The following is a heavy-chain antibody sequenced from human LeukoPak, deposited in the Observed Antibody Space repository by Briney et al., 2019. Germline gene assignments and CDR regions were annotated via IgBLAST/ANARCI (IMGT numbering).Heavy chain of an antibody. CDR1: GFTFDDYA. CDR2: INWNSGFI. D-gene: IGHD5-12*01. Sequence: HPGGSLRLSCAASGFTFDDYAMHWVRQSPGKGLEWVASINWNSGFIDYGDAVKGRVFISRDNAKNSLHLQMNSLRPEDTALYYCVKDRGSMATTLTMEYGMDVWGQGTTVTVSS. V-gene: IGHV3-9*01. CDR3: VKDRGSMATTLTMEYGMDV. J-gene: IGHJ6*02.